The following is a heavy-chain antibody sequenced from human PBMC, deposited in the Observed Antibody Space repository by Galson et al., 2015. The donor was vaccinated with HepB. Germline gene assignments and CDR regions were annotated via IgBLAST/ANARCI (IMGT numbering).Heavy chain of an antibody. CDR3: ARPSTFIYGDLPNDY. V-gene: IGHV3-48*01. Sequence: SLRLSCAASGFTFSSYSMNWVRQAPGKGLEWVSYISSSSSTIYYADSVKGRFTISRDNAKNSLYLQMNSLRAEDTAVYYCARPSTFIYGDLPNDYWGQGTLVTVSS. J-gene: IGHJ4*02. CDR2: ISSSSSTI. CDR1: GFTFSSYS. D-gene: IGHD4-17*01.